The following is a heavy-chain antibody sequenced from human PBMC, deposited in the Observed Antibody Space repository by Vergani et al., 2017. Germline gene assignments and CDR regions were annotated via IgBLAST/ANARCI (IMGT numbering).Heavy chain of an antibody. D-gene: IGHD3-10*01. CDR3: AKGGSVTSGSLQYNFYMDV. V-gene: IGHV3-30*18. CDR2: ISNDGSKK. J-gene: IGHJ6*03. Sequence: QVQLAESGGGRVQPGRSLRLSCAASGFSFSSHVIHWVCQAPGKGLEWVAVISNDGSKKYYADSVKGRFTISRDNSKNTLDLQMNSLRTQDTAVYYCAKGGSVTSGSLQYNFYMDVWGKGTTVTVS. CDR1: GFSFSSHV.